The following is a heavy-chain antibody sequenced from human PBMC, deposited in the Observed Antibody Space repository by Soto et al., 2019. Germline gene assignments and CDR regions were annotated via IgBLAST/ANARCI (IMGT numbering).Heavy chain of an antibody. CDR3: ARHVYYYDSSGWGYYYGMDV. CDR1: GYSFTSYW. CDR2: IYPGDSDT. Sequence: GESLKISCKGSGYSFTSYWIGWVRQMPGKGLEWMGIIYPGDSDTRYSPSFQGQVTISADKSISTAYLQWSSLKASDTAMYYCARHVYYYDSSGWGYYYGMDVWGQGTTVTVSS. J-gene: IGHJ6*02. D-gene: IGHD3-22*01. V-gene: IGHV5-51*01.